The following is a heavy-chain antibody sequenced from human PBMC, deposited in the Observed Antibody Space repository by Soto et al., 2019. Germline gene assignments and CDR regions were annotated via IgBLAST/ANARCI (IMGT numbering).Heavy chain of an antibody. D-gene: IGHD2-8*01. J-gene: IGHJ6*02. CDR1: GDVFRSYG. CDR2: IIPISGTT. Sequence: SVKVSCKASGDVFRSYGINWVRQVPGQGLEWMGGIIPISGTTNYAQKFQGRVAITADESTDTVYMELSRLRSEDTAVYFCARVRCFNGLCHTADYGMDVWGQGTTVTVSS. CDR3: ARVRCFNGLCHTADYGMDV. V-gene: IGHV1-69*13.